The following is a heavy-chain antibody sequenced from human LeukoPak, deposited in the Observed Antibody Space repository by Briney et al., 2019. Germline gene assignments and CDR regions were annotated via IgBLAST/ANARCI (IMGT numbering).Heavy chain of an antibody. V-gene: IGHV1-2*02. CDR3: ARDLVYGDYVG. Sequence: GASVKVSCKASGYTFTSYGISWVRQAPGKGLEWMGWINPNSGGTNFAQKFQGRVTMTRDTSISTAYMETSGLTSDDTAVYYCARDLVYGDYVGWGQETRVTV. D-gene: IGHD4-17*01. J-gene: IGHJ4*02. CDR1: GYTFTSYG. CDR2: INPNSGGT.